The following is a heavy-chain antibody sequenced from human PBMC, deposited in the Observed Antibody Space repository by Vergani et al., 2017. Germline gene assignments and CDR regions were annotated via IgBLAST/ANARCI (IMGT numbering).Heavy chain of an antibody. Sequence: VQLVESGGGLVKPGGSLRLSCAASGFTYSSYDMHWVRQAPGKGIEGVAVITYDGSNKYYADSVKGRFNISRDNYKNTLYLQMNSLRAEDTAVYYCARVYDSTTKGAFYIWGQGTMVTVSS. CDR2: ITYDGSNK. CDR3: ARVYDSTTKGAFYI. J-gene: IGHJ3*02. CDR1: GFTYSSYD. V-gene: IGHV3-30*01. D-gene: IGHD3-22*01.